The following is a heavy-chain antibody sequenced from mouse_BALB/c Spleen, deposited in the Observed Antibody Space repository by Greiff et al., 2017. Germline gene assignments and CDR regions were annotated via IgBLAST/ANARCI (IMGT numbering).Heavy chain of an antibody. Sequence: EVQLVESGGGLVQPGGSRKLSCAASGFTFSSFGMHWVRQAPEKGLEWVAYISSGSSTIYYADTVKGRFTISRDNPKNTLFLQMTSLRSEDTAMYYCAGSTMITRGYFDVWGAGTTVTVAS. J-gene: IGHJ1*01. D-gene: IGHD2-4*01. V-gene: IGHV5-17*02. CDR1: GFTFSSFG. CDR3: AGSTMITRGYFDV. CDR2: ISSGSSTI.